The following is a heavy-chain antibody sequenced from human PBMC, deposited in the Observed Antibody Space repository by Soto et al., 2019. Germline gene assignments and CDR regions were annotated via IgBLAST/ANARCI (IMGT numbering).Heavy chain of an antibody. CDR3: VRPNFGALTHFDF. CDR1: GYTFTNYW. J-gene: IGHJ4*02. V-gene: IGHV5-51*01. CDR2: IFPGDSDT. D-gene: IGHD3-16*01. Sequence: GESLKISCKAIGYTFTNYWIGWVRQTPGKGLEWMGIIFPGDSDTRYNPPFEGQVTVSADESISTAYLQWNTLKASDTAMYYCVRPNFGALTHFDFWGQGXLVTVSS.